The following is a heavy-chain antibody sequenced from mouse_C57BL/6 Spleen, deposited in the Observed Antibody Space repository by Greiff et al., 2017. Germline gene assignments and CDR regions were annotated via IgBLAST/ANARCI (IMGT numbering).Heavy chain of an antibody. CDR2: INPNNGGT. J-gene: IGHJ3*01. Sequence: EVQLQQSGPELVKPGASVKISCKASGYTFTDYYMNWVKLSHGKSLEWIGDINPNNGGTSYNQKFKGKAALTVAKSSRTAYMELRSLTSEDSAVYYFAREGYYDYPAWFAYWGQGTLVTVSA. CDR3: AREGYYDYPAWFAY. D-gene: IGHD2-4*01. CDR1: GYTFTDYY. V-gene: IGHV1-26*01.